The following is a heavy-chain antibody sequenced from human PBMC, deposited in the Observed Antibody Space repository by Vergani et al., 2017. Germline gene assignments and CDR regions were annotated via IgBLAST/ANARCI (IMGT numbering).Heavy chain of an antibody. Sequence: QVQLVESGGGLVKPGGSLRLSCAASGFTFSDYYMSWIRQAPGKGLEWVSYISSSGSTIYYADSVKGRFTISRDNAKNSLYLQMNSLRAEDTAVYYCARDNYDYDSSGYYYSGNNWFDPWGQGTLVTVSS. V-gene: IGHV3-11*04. CDR1: GFTFSDYY. J-gene: IGHJ5*02. CDR3: ARDNYDYDSSGYYYSGNNWFDP. CDR2: ISSSGSTI. D-gene: IGHD3-22*01.